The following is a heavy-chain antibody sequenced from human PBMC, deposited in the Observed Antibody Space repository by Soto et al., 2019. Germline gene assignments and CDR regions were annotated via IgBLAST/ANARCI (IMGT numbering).Heavy chain of an antibody. Sequence: SETLSLTCTVSGGSISSSSYYWGWIRQPPGKGLEWIGSIYYSGSTYYNPSLKSRVTISVDTSKNQFSLKLSSVTAADTAVYYCARGSGWYPTPSYFDYWGQGTLVTVSS. CDR3: ARGSGWYPTPSYFDY. CDR1: GGSISSSSYY. D-gene: IGHD6-19*01. V-gene: IGHV4-39*01. CDR2: IYYSGST. J-gene: IGHJ4*02.